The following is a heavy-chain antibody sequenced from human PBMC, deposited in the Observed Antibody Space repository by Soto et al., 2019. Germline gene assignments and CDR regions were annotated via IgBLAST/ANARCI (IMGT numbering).Heavy chain of an antibody. Sequence: ASVKFYCKASCSTFTDYYIHWVRQAPRQGPEWIAWMHPRKRGTNYQQKFKGRVTMTRDTSITTAHMELSSLRSDETAMFYCARIYYDYVWGSYRYDYWGQGTLVTVSS. CDR3: ARIYYDYVWGSYRYDY. V-gene: IGHV1-2*02. CDR2: MHPRKRGT. D-gene: IGHD3-16*02. J-gene: IGHJ4*02. CDR1: CSTFTDYY.